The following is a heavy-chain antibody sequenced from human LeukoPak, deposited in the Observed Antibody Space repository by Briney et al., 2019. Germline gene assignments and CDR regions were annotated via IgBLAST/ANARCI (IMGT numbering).Heavy chain of an antibody. CDR1: GGSISSGGYS. Sequence: SETLSLTCAVSGGSISSGGYSWSWIRQPPGKGLEWIGYIYYSGSTYYNPSLKSRVTISVDTSKNQFSLKLSSVTAADTAVYYCARELVRGKNWFDPWGQGTLVTVSS. V-gene: IGHV4-30-2*05. CDR2: IYYSGST. J-gene: IGHJ5*02. CDR3: ARELVRGKNWFDP. D-gene: IGHD3-10*01.